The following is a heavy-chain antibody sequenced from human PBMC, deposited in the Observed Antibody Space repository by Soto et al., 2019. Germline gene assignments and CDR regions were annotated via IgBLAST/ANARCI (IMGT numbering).Heavy chain of an antibody. V-gene: IGHV4-39*01. J-gene: IGHJ5*02. CDR3: ARHPHLLRGSGRYMRLSWLGP. Sequence: SETLSLTCTVSGGSISSSSYSWGWIRQPPGKGLEWIGSIYYSGSTYHNPSLQSRVTISVYKTKNQFSLKLSSVTAADTAVYYCARHPHLLRGSGRYMRLSWLGPRGQGTLGTVSS. CDR2: IYYSGST. D-gene: IGHD3-10*01. CDR1: GGSISSSSYS.